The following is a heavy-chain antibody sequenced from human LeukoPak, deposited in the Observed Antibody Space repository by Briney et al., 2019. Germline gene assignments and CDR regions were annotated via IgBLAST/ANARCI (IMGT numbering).Heavy chain of an antibody. D-gene: IGHD3-22*01. CDR1: GGSISSSSYY. CDR3: ARVPRQYYYDTSGYYLDY. CDR2: IYYSGST. J-gene: IGHJ4*02. Sequence: WETLSLTCTVSGGSISSSSYYWGWIRQPPGKGLEWIGSIYYSGSTYYNPSLKSRVTISVDTSKNQFSLKLSSVTAADTAVYYCARVPRQYYYDTSGYYLDYWGQGTLVTVSS. V-gene: IGHV4-39*07.